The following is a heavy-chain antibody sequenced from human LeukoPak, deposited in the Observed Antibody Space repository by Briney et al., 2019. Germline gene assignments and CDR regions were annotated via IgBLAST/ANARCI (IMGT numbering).Heavy chain of an antibody. CDR3: ATDAFSYPNT. J-gene: IGHJ5*02. V-gene: IGHV3-7*01. D-gene: IGHD3-16*01. CDR2: INEDETGK. Sequence: PGGSLRLSCTGSGFSVSNFWMAWDRQAPGKGLEWVANINEDETGKYYVDSVKGRFTISRDNAKNSLFLQMNSVRVEDTAVYYCATDAFSYPNTSGQGTQVTVSS. CDR1: GFSVSNFW.